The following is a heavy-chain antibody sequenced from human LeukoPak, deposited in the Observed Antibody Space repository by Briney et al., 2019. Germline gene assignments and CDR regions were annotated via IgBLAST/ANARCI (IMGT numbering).Heavy chain of an antibody. CDR2: INHSGST. D-gene: IGHD4-17*01. CDR1: GGSFSGYY. Sequence: SETLSLTCAVYGGSFSGYYWSWIRQPPGKGLEWIGEINHSGSTNYNPSLKSRVTISVDTSKNQFSLKLSSVTAADTAVYYCARQGPTVTRGYYYYYMDVWGKGTTVTISS. J-gene: IGHJ6*03. V-gene: IGHV4-34*01. CDR3: ARQGPTVTRGYYYYYMDV.